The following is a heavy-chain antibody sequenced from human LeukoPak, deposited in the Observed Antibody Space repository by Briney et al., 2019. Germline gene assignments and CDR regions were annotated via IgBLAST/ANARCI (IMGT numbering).Heavy chain of an antibody. V-gene: IGHV3-74*01. CDR2: VNSDGSST. CDR1: GFTFSNYW. CDR3: GRGGKVEQLVLAR. Sequence: GGSLRLSCAASGFTFSNYWMHWVRQAPGKGLVWVSRVNSDGSSTIYADPVKGRFTISRDNAKNTVYLQMNSLRAEDTAVYYCGRGGKVEQLVLARWGQGSLVTVSS. J-gene: IGHJ4*02. D-gene: IGHD6-13*01.